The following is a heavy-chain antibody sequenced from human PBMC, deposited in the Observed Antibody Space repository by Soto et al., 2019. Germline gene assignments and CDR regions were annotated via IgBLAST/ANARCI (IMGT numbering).Heavy chain of an antibody. J-gene: IGHJ6*03. V-gene: IGHV3-21*01. D-gene: IGHD3-3*01. Sequence: GGSLRLSCAASGFTFSSYSMNWVRQAPGKGLEWVSSISSSSSYIYYADPVKGRFTISRDNAKNSLYLQMNSLRAEDTAVYYCARGAMATILEWLLTEGYYYYYMDVWGKGTTVTVSS. CDR2: ISSSSSYI. CDR3: ARGAMATILEWLLTEGYYYYYMDV. CDR1: GFTFSSYS.